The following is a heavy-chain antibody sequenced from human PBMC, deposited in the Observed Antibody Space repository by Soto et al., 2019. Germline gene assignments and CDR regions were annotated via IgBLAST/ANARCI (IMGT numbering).Heavy chain of an antibody. CDR1: GYTFSSFD. Sequence: EVQLWESGGGLVQPGGSLRLSCAVSGYTFSSFDMSWVRQAPGKGLEWVSTMSGSGGGTNYGDSMKGRVTISRDISTYTVYLQMNSLGAEDTAVDYCAHRTGFDYGGQGALVTVSS. CDR3: AHRTGFDY. V-gene: IGHV3-23*01. CDR2: MSGSGGGT. J-gene: IGHJ4*02.